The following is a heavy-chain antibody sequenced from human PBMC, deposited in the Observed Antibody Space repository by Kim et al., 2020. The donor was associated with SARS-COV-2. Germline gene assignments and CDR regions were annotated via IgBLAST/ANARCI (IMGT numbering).Heavy chain of an antibody. CDR2: IYYTGST. Sequence: SETLSLTCTVSGGSISNTIYYWGWIRQPPGKGLEWLGSIYYTGSTYYNPSLKSRVTISLDTSKNQFSLKLYSVTAADTAVYYCARDARGATPNRVYYYGLDVWGQGTTVTVSS. J-gene: IGHJ6*02. CDR1: GGSISNTIYY. V-gene: IGHV4-39*07. D-gene: IGHD1-26*01. CDR3: ARDARGATPNRVYYYGLDV.